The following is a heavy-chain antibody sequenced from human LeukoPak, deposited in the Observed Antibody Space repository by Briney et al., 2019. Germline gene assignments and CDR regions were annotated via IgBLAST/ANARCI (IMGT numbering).Heavy chain of an antibody. CDR2: IKQDGSEK. V-gene: IGHV3-7*04. CDR1: GFTFSSYA. D-gene: IGHD3-16*02. Sequence: PGGSLILSCAASGFTFSSYAMTWVRQAPGRGLEWVANIKQDGSEKYYVDSVKGRFTVSRDNAENSLYLQMNSLRDEDTAVYYCARIPYDTSYLPDWGQGTLVTVSS. CDR3: ARIPYDTSYLPD. J-gene: IGHJ4*02.